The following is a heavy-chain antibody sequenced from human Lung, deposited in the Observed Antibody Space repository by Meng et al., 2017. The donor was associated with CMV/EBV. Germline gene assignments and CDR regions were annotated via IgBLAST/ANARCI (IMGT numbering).Heavy chain of an antibody. CDR3: ASFPPPGKQWLVTDY. CDR2: IYHSGST. D-gene: IGHD6-19*01. Sequence: QGKWQEPGPGRVKPSGTLSLTCAVSGGSISSSNGWSWVRQPPGKGLEWIGEIYHSGSTNYNPSLKSRVTISVDKSKNQFSLKLSSVTAADTAVYYCASFPPPGKQWLVTDYWGQGTLVTVSS. CDR1: GGSISSSNG. J-gene: IGHJ4*02. V-gene: IGHV4-4*02.